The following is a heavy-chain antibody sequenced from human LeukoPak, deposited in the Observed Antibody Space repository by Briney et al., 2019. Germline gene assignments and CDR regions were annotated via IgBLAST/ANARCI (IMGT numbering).Heavy chain of an antibody. V-gene: IGHV3-15*01. CDR3: TAGPY. Sequence: PGGSLRLSCAAPGFTFTTAWMTWVRQAPGKGLEWVGRIKTKTDGGTTDYAAPVKGRFTISRDDSRNTLYLQMSSLKTEDTAVYYCTAGPYWGQGTLVTVSS. CDR1: GFTFTTAW. CDR2: IKTKTDGGTT. J-gene: IGHJ4*02.